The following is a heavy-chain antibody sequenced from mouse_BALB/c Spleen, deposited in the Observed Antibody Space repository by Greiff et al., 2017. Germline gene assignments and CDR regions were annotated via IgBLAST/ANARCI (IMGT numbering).Heavy chain of an antibody. CDR1: GFTFSSYA. CDR2: ISSGGSYT. Sequence: EVKVVESGGGLVKPGGSLKLSCAASGFTFSSYAMSWVRQTPEKRLEWVATISSGGSYTYYPDSVKGRFTISRDNAKNTLYLQMSSLRSEDTAMYYCARQGYGSSGYFDVWGAGTTVTVSS. CDR3: ARQGYGSSGYFDV. V-gene: IGHV5-9-3*01. J-gene: IGHJ1*01. D-gene: IGHD1-1*01.